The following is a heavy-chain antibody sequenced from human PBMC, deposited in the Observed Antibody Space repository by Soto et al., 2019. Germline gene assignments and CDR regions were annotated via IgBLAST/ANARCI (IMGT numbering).Heavy chain of an antibody. CDR3: ARTHGDYTAFDY. D-gene: IGHD4-17*01. CDR1: GGSISSYY. J-gene: IGHJ4*02. CDR2: IYYSGST. V-gene: IGHV4-59*01. Sequence: LSLTCTVSGGSISSYYWSWIRQPPGKGLEWIGYIYYSGSTNYNPSLKSRVTISVDTSKNQFSLKLSSVTAADTAVYYCARTHGDYTAFDYWGQGTLVTVSS.